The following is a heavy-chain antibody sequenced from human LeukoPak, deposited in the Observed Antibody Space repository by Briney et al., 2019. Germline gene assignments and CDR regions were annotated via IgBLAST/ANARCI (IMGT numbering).Heavy chain of an antibody. CDR3: ARGSTYYYDSSGYYSDY. Sequence: ASVKLSCKASGYTFTSYGISWVRQAPGQGLEWMGWISAYNGNTNYAQKLQGRVTMTTDTSTSTAYMELRSLRSDDTAVYYCARGSTYYYDSSGYYSDYWGQGTLVTVSS. D-gene: IGHD3-22*01. CDR2: ISAYNGNT. J-gene: IGHJ4*02. CDR1: GYTFTSYG. V-gene: IGHV1-18*01.